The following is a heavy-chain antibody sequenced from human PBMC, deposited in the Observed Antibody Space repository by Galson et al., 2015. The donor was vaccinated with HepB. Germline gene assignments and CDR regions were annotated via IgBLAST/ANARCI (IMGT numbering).Heavy chain of an antibody. J-gene: IGHJ2*01. V-gene: IGHV1-69*13. CDR3: ARVLSGYGGSVRYFDL. D-gene: IGHD5-12*01. CDR2: IIPIFGTA. Sequence: SVKVSCKASGGTFSSYAISWVRQAPGQGLEWMGGIIPIFGTANYAQKFQGRVTITADESTSTAYMELSSLRSEDTAVYYCARVLSGYGGSVRYFDLWGRGTLVTVSS. CDR1: GGTFSSYA.